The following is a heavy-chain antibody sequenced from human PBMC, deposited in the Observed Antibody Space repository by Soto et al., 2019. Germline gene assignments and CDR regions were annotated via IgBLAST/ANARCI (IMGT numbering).Heavy chain of an antibody. CDR1: GFTFSHYG. V-gene: IGHV3-30*18. D-gene: IGHD2-15*01. Sequence: QVQLVESGGGVVQPGRSLRLSCAASGFTFSHYGMNWVRQAPGKGLEWVALISYDGSHKNYEDSVKGRFTISRDNSDNTLNMQISSLTTEDTAVYYCAKGSVLGYCTGGSCYGDAFDIWGQGTMVTVSS. CDR2: ISYDGSHK. J-gene: IGHJ3*02. CDR3: AKGSVLGYCTGGSCYGDAFDI.